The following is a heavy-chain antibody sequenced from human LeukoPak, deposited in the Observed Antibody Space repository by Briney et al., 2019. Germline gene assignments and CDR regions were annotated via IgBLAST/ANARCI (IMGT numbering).Heavy chain of an antibody. CDR2: ISCDGSNK. CDR1: GFTFSSYA. D-gene: IGHD2-15*01. J-gene: IGHJ1*01. Sequence: GGSLRLSCAASGFTFSSYAMHWVRQAPGKGLEWVAVISCDGSNKYYADSVKGRFTISRDNSKNTLYLQMNSLRAEDAAVYYCAQQVGYCSSGNCYFTYWGQGTLVTVSS. V-gene: IGHV3-30-3*01. CDR3: AQQVGYCSSGNCYFTY.